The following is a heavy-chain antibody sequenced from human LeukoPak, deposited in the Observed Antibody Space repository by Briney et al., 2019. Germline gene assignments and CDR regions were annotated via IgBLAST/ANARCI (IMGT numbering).Heavy chain of an antibody. V-gene: IGHV3-9*01. J-gene: IGHJ6*03. D-gene: IGHD2-15*01. CDR3: AKDSRILSYYMDV. Sequence: PGRSLRLSCAASGFTFDDYAMHWVRQAPGKGLEGVSGISWNSGSIGYADSVKGRFTISRDNAKNSLYLQMNSLRAEDTALYYCAKDSRILSYYMDVWGKGTTVTVSS. CDR2: ISWNSGSI. CDR1: GFTFDDYA.